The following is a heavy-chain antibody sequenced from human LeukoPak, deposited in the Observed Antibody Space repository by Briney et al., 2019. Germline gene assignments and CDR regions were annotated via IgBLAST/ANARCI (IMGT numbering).Heavy chain of an antibody. J-gene: IGHJ4*02. D-gene: IGHD3-22*01. Sequence: GGSLRLSCAASGFTFNNYWMTWFRQAPGKGLEWVANIKQDGTEIFYVDSVRGRFIISRDNAENSLYLQMNSLRVEDTAVYYCAKVFPYYDSSGRYFDYWGQGTLVTVSS. CDR2: IKQDGTEI. CDR1: GFTFNNYW. CDR3: AKVFPYYDSSGRYFDY. V-gene: IGHV3-7*01.